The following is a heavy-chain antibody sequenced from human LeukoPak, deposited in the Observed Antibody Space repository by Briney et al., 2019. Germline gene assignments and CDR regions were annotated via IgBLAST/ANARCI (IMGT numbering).Heavy chain of an antibody. CDR3: ASDRVFYGLDV. CDR1: GFTFSSYW. CDR2: IKSDGSET. Sequence: GGSLRLSRAASGFTFSSYWMHWVRQAPGKGLMWVSRIKSDGSETSYADSVKGRFTISRDNARNTLYLQMNSLRPEDTAIYYCASDRVFYGLDVWGQGTTVTVSS. J-gene: IGHJ6*02. V-gene: IGHV3-74*01.